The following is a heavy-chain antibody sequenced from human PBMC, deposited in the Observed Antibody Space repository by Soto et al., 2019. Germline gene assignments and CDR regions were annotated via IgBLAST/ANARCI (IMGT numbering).Heavy chain of an antibody. J-gene: IGHJ6*02. D-gene: IGHD6-13*01. CDR2: ISYDGSNI. V-gene: IGHV3-30-3*01. CDR3: AREMAAPSDYYYSLDV. CDR1: GFTFNNYA. Sequence: QVQLVESGGGVVQPGRSLRLSCAASGFTFNNYAMQWVRQAPGKGLEWVAVISYDGSNIYYPDSVKGRFTFSRDNSKNTLYLQMNSLRPEDTAVYYCAREMAAPSDYYYSLDVWGQGTTVIASS.